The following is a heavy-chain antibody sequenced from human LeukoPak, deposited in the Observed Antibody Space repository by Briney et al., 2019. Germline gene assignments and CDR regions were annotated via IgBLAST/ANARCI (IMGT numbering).Heavy chain of an antibody. CDR1: GFTFSSYE. D-gene: IGHD2-15*01. CDR3: ARESCSGGSCYLDY. J-gene: IGHJ4*02. Sequence: QPGGSLRLSCAASGFTFSSYEMNWVRQAPGKGLEWVSYISSSGSTIYYADSVKGRFTISRDNAKNSLHLQMNSLRAEDTAVYYCARESCSGGSCYLDYWGQGTLVTVSS. CDR2: ISSSGSTI. V-gene: IGHV3-48*03.